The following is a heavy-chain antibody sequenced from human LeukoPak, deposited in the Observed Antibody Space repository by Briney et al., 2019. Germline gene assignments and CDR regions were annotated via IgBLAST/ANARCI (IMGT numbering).Heavy chain of an antibody. V-gene: IGHV4-30-2*01. CDR3: ARHAPGYSYGSNFDY. D-gene: IGHD5-18*01. CDR2: IYHSGST. CDR1: GGSISSGGYS. J-gene: IGHJ4*02. Sequence: SETLSLTCAVSGGSISSGGYSWSWIRQPPGKGLEWIGYIYHSGSTYYNPSLKSRVTISVDTAKNQFSLKLSSVTAADTAVYYCARHAPGYSYGSNFDYWGQGTLVTVSS.